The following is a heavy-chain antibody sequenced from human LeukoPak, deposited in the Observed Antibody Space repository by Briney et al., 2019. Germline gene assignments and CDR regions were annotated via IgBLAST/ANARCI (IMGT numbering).Heavy chain of an antibody. CDR3: SRVTYYYDCSGYKLPYYFDY. CDR1: GYTFTSYG. J-gene: IGHJ4*02. V-gene: IGHV1-18*01. D-gene: IGHD3-22*01. CDR2: ISAYNGNT. Sequence: ASVKLSCKASGYTFTSYGISWVRQAPGQRLEWIGWISAYNGNTNYAQKLQSRVTLTTDSSTSTAYMDLMRLSSVTTAVYSCSRVTYYYDCSGYKLPYYFDYWGQGTLVSVSS.